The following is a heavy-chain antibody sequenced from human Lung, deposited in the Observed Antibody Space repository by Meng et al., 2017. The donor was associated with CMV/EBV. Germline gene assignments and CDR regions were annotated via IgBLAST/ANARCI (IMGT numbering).Heavy chain of an antibody. CDR2: ISGNGGTT. CDR3: AGGY. V-gene: IGHV3-23*01. CDR1: GFTFSSYA. J-gene: IGHJ4*02. D-gene: IGHD3-16*01. Sequence: EVQLLESGGGLVQPGGSLRLSCVASGFTFSSYALTWVRQAPGKGLGWVSGISGNGGTTYYADSVKGRFTISRDNSKSTLYLQMNSLRGDDTAVYYCAGGYWGPGTLVTVSS.